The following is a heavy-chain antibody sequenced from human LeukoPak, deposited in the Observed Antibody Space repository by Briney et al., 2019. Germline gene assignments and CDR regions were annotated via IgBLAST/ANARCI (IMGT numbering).Heavy chain of an antibody. Sequence: PSETLSLTCTVSGGSISSYYWSWIRQPPGKGLEWIGYIYYSGSTYYNPSLKSRVTISVDTSKNQFSLKLSSVTAADTAVYYCARYSGSYYFDYWGQGTLVTVSS. D-gene: IGHD1-26*01. V-gene: IGHV4-59*12. J-gene: IGHJ4*02. CDR2: IYYSGST. CDR3: ARYSGSYYFDY. CDR1: GGSISSYY.